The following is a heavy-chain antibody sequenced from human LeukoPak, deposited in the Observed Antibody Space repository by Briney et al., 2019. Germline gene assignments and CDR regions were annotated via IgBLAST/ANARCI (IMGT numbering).Heavy chain of an antibody. CDR2: TYTSGST. D-gene: IGHD2-8*01. CDR1: GASISSYY. Sequence: SETLSLTCTVSGASISSYYWSWIRQPAGKGLEWIGRTYTSGSTNYNPSLKSRVTMSVDTSKNQFSLKLSSVTAADTAVYYCARDHCTNGVCYSTWGQGILVTVSS. J-gene: IGHJ5*02. CDR3: ARDHCTNGVCYST. V-gene: IGHV4-4*07.